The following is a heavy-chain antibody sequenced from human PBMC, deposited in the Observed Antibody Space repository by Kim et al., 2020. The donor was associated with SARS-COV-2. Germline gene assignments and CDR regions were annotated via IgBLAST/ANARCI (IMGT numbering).Heavy chain of an antibody. D-gene: IGHD3-22*01. CDR1: GGTFSSYA. CDR3: ARRPHYYDSSGYYGDYYYGMDV. J-gene: IGHJ6*02. V-gene: IGHV1-69*04. Sequence: SVKVSCKASGGTFSSYAISWVRQAPGQGLEWMGRIIPILGIANYAQKFQGRVTITADKSTSTAYMELSSLRSEDTAVYYCARRPHYYDSSGYYGDYYYGMDVWGQGTTVTVSS. CDR2: IIPILGIA.